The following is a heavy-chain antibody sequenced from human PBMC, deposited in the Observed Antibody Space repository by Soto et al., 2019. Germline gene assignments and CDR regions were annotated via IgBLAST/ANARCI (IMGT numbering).Heavy chain of an antibody. CDR1: GFTFSDYW. Sequence: GGSLRLSCAVSGFTFSDYWMSWVRQAPGKGLEWVATIKNDGTEEYYVDSVRGRFAISRDNAKNSLYLQMNNLRAEDTAFYYCARRGYYRFDYWGQGTLVTVSS. CDR2: IKNDGTEE. CDR3: ARRGYYRFDY. D-gene: IGHD1-26*01. V-gene: IGHV3-7*01. J-gene: IGHJ4*02.